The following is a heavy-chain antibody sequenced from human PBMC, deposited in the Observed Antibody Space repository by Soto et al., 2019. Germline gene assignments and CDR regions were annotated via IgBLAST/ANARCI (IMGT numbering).Heavy chain of an antibody. CDR2: ISGSGDST. CDR3: AKDRISYFDY. V-gene: IGHV3-23*01. CDR1: GFTFSSYA. J-gene: IGHJ4*02. Sequence: EVQLLESGGGLVQPGGSLRLSCAASGFTFSSYAMSWVRQAPGKGLEWVSVISGSGDSTYYADSVKGRFTISRDNSKNTLYLQMNTLRAEDTAVYYCAKDRISYFDYWGQGTLVTVSS.